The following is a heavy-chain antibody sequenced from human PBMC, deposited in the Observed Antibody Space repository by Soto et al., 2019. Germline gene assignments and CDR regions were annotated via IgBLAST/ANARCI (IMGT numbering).Heavy chain of an antibody. V-gene: IGHV4-34*01. Sequence: SETLSLTCAVYGGSFSGYYWSWIRQPPGKGLEWIGEINHSGSTNYNPPLKSRVTISVDTSKNQFSLKLSSVTAADTAVYYCARRSRYYDSSGYSHHYYGMDVWGQGTTVTV. J-gene: IGHJ6*02. CDR2: INHSGST. CDR3: ARRSRYYDSSGYSHHYYGMDV. D-gene: IGHD3-22*01. CDR1: GGSFSGYY.